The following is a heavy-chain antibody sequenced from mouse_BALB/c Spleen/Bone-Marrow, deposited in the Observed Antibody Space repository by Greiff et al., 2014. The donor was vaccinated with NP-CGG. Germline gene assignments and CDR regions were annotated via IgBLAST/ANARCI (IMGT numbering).Heavy chain of an antibody. J-gene: IGHJ3*01. V-gene: IGHV1S29*02. D-gene: IGHD2-1*01. CDR3: ARGRTYGNYVWFAY. Sequence: VQLQQSGPELVKPGASVKISCKASGYTFTDYNMHWVKQSHGKSLDWIGYIYPYNGGTGYNQKFKSKATLTVDNSSSTAYMELRNLTSEDSAVYYCARGRTYGNYVWFAYWGQGTLVTVSA. CDR2: IYPYNGGT. CDR1: GYTFTDYN.